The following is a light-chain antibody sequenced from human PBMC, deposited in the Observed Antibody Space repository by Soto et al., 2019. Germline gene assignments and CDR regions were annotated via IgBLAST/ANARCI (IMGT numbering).Light chain of an antibody. Sequence: QSALTQPRSVSGSPGQSVTIYCTGTSSDVGGYNYVSWYQQHPGKAPKLMIYDVSKRPSGVPDRFSCSKSGNTASLTISGLQAEDEADYYCCSYAGSYVFGTGTKLTVL. CDR2: DVS. J-gene: IGLJ1*01. CDR3: CSYAGSYV. CDR1: SSDVGGYNY. V-gene: IGLV2-11*01.